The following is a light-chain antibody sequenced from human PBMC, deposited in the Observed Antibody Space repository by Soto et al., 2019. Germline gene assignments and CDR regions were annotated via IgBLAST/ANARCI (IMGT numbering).Light chain of an antibody. CDR3: CSYAGSYTWV. V-gene: IGLV2-11*01. Sequence: QSALTQPRSVSGAPGQSGTISCTGTSSDVGGYNYVSWYQQHPGKAPKLMMYDVSKRPSGVPDRFSGSKSGNTASLTISGLQAEEEADYYCCSYAGSYTWVFGEGTELTVL. J-gene: IGLJ2*01. CDR1: SSDVGGYNY. CDR2: DVS.